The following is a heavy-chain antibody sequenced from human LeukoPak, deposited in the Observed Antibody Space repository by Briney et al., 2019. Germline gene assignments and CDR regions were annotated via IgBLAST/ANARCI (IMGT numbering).Heavy chain of an antibody. CDR1: GGTFSSYA. CDR3: ARDRMTTVTGVDY. J-gene: IGHJ4*02. CDR2: IIPILGIA. D-gene: IGHD4-17*01. Sequence: SVKVSCRASGGTFSSYAISWVRQAPGQGLEWMGRIIPILGIANYAQKFQGRVTITADKSTSTAYMELSSLRSEDTAVYYCARDRMTTVTGVDYWGQGTLVTVSS. V-gene: IGHV1-69*04.